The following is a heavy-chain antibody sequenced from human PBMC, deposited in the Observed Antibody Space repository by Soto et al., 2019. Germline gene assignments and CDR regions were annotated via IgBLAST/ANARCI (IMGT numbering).Heavy chain of an antibody. V-gene: IGHV2-5*01. CDR2: IYGNDDQ. J-gene: IGHJ4*02. CDR3: AHANNWDYRTPYYFDY. D-gene: IGHD1-7*01. Sequence: KESGPTLVKPTQTLTLTCPFSGFSLNTSGVGVGWVRQPPGKALEWLALIYGNDDQRYNLFLKNSLTITKDTSRDQVVLTMTHMDPVDTATYYCAHANNWDYRTPYYFDYWGQGTLVTVS. CDR1: GFSLNTSGVG.